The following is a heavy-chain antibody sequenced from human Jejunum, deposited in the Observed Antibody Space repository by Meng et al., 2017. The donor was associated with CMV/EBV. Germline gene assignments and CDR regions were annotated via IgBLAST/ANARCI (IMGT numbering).Heavy chain of an antibody. CDR3: AKDGGSFLDYYFDF. CDR2: INPNTGDT. CDR1: EYTFTDYY. J-gene: IGHJ4*02. V-gene: IGHV1-2*02. Sequence: EYTFTDYYMHWVRQAPGQGLEWLGYINPNTGDTNYAQKFQGRVIMTRDTSSNTAYVELTRLRSDDTALYYCAKDGGSFLDYYFDFWGQGTLVTGSS. D-gene: IGHD1-26*01.